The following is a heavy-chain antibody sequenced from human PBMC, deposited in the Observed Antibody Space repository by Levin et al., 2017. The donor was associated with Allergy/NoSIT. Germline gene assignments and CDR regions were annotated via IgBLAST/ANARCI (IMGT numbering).Heavy chain of an antibody. CDR2: IRSKANSYAT. CDR1: GFTFSGSA. V-gene: IGHV3-73*01. CDR3: TRYGDGSGY. Sequence: GESLKISCAASGFTFSGSAMHWVRQASGKGLEWVGRIRSKANSYATAYAASVKGRFTISRDDSKNTAYLQMNSLKTEDTAVYYCTRYGDGSGYWGQGTLVTVSS. J-gene: IGHJ4*02. D-gene: IGHD3-10*01.